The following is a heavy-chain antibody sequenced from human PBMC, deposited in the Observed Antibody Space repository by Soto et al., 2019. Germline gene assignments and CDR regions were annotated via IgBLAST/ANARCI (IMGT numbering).Heavy chain of an antibody. CDR2: INAGNGDT. J-gene: IGHJ4*02. CDR3: ASAISGYVT. V-gene: IGHV1-3*01. CDR1: GINYNTYA. D-gene: IGHD5-12*01. Sequence: QVQLVQSGAEMKKPGASVKLSCKTSGINYNTYAIHWVRQAPGQGLEWMGWINAGNGDTRYSQNFQGRVTLTRDTSASTVYMDLDSLKSEDTGVYYCASAISGYVTWGQGTLVTVSS.